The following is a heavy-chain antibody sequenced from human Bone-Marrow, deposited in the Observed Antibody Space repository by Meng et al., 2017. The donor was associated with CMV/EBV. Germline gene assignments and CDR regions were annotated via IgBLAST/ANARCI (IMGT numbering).Heavy chain of an antibody. Sequence: LTCAASGFTFSSYAMTWVRQAPGKGLEWVSLIINSGGNTYYADSVKGRFTISRDNAKNSLYLQMNSLRAEDTAVYYCARAYDYWGQGTLVTVSS. CDR3: ARAYDY. V-gene: IGHV3-21*01. CDR2: IINSGGNT. CDR1: GFTFSSYA. J-gene: IGHJ4*02.